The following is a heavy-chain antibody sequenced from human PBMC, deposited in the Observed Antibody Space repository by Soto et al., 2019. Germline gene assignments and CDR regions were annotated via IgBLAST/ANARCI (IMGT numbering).Heavy chain of an antibody. CDR2: INPNSGGT. J-gene: IGHJ6*02. CDR3: ARDKMITFGGVIEYYYYYYGMDV. D-gene: IGHD3-16*02. CDR1: GYTFTGYY. Sequence: GASVKVSCKASGYTFTGYYMHWVRQAPGQGLEWMGWINPNSGGTNYAQKFQGWVTMTRDTSISTAYMELSRLRSDDTAVYYCARDKMITFGGVIEYYYYYYGMDVWGQGTTVTVSS. V-gene: IGHV1-2*04.